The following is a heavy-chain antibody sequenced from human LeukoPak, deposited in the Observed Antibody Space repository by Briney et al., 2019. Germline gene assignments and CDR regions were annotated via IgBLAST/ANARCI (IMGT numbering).Heavy chain of an antibody. D-gene: IGHD5-24*01. J-gene: IGHJ3*02. Sequence: GRSLRLSCAASGFTFDDYAMHWVRQAPGKGLEWVSGISWNSGSIGYADSVKGRFTISRDNAKNSLYLQMNSLRAEDMALYYCAKGRDGDNFDAFDIWGQGTMVTVSS. CDR3: AKGRDGDNFDAFDI. CDR2: ISWNSGSI. CDR1: GFTFDDYA. V-gene: IGHV3-9*03.